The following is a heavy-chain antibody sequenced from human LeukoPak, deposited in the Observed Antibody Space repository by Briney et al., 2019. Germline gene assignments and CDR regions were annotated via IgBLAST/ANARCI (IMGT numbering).Heavy chain of an antibody. D-gene: IGHD2-21*02. CDR1: GFTFSHYE. Sequence: GGSVRLACVASGFTFSHYEMYWVRQAPGRGLEWLTYMSSSGGTIYHADSVNGRFTVSRDNADNSMYLQMDSLRVEDTAVYYCARDLLVVTAKGAFDIWGQGTMVTVSS. CDR2: MSSSGGTI. CDR3: ARDLLVVTAKGAFDI. V-gene: IGHV3-48*03. J-gene: IGHJ3*02.